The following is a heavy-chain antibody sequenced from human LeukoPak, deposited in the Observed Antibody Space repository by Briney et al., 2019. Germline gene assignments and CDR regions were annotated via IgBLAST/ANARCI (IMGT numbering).Heavy chain of an antibody. CDR3: ARDRHDYGGQGGY. Sequence: ASVKVSCKVSGYTLTELSMHWVRQAPGKGLEWMGGFDPEDGETIYAQKFQGRVTITADKSTSTAYMELSSLRSEDTAVYYCARDRHDYGGQGGYWGQGTLVTVSS. CDR1: GYTLTELS. V-gene: IGHV1-24*01. CDR2: FDPEDGET. J-gene: IGHJ4*02. D-gene: IGHD4-23*01.